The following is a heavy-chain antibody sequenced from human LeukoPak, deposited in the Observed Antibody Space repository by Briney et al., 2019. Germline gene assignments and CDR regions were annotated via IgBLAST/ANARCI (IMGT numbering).Heavy chain of an antibody. V-gene: IGHV3-23*01. CDR1: GFTFSSYA. CDR3: AKPYSGSYYFDY. D-gene: IGHD1-26*01. Sequence: PGGSLRLSCAASGFTFSSYAMSWVRQAPGKGLEWVSGISGSGGSTYYADSVKGRFTISRDSSKNKVYLQMSSLRAEDTAVYYCAKPYSGSYYFDYWGQGTLVTVSS. CDR2: ISGSGGST. J-gene: IGHJ4*02.